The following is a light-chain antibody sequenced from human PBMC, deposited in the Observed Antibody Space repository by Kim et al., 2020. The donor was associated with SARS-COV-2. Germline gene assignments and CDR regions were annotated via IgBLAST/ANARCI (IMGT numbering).Light chain of an antibody. J-gene: IGKJ5*01. CDR3: QQYNNWPPIT. V-gene: IGKV3-15*01. CDR1: QSVGTD. CDR2: GAS. Sequence: SPGDRATLSCRASQSVGTDLAWYQQKPGQAPRLLFFGASNRATGVPARFSGSGSGTEFTLTISSLQSEDFAVYYCQQYNNWPPITFGQGTRLEIK.